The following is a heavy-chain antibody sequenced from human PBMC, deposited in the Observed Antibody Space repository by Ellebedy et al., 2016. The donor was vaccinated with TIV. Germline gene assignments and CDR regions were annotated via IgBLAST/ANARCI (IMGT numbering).Heavy chain of an antibody. CDR3: AKDFWKFSGPFDF. J-gene: IGHJ4*02. D-gene: IGHD1-1*01. V-gene: IGHV3-23*01. CDR1: GFTFSSYA. Sequence: GESLKISXAASGFTFSSYAMSWVRQAPGKGLEWVSAISGSGGSTYYADSVKGRFTISRDNSKNTLYLQMNSLRAEDTAVYYCAKDFWKFSGPFDFWGQGTLVTVSS. CDR2: ISGSGGST.